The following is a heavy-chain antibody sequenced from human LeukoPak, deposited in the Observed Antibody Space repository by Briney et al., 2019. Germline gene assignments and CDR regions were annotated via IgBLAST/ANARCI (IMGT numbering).Heavy chain of an antibody. CDR1: GFTFSSYA. V-gene: IGHV3-30-3*01. CDR3: ARDSIVVVPAATPGFDY. J-gene: IGHJ4*02. Sequence: GGSLRLSCAASGFTFSSYAMHWVRQAPGKGLEWVAVISYDGSNKYYADSVKGRFTISRDNSKNTLYLQMNSLRAEDTAVYYCARDSIVVVPAATPGFDYWGQGTLVTVSS. CDR2: ISYDGSNK. D-gene: IGHD2-2*01.